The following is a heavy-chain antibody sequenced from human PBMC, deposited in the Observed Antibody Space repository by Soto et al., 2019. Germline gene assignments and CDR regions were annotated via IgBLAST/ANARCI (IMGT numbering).Heavy chain of an antibody. V-gene: IGHV1-69*01. CDR2: IIPIFGTA. CDR3: ARLTDCSGGSCYYYYGMDV. J-gene: IGHJ6*02. CDR1: GGTFSSYA. Sequence: QVQLVQSGAEVKKPGSSVKVSCKASGGTFSSYAISWVRQAPGQGLEWMGGIIPIFGTANYAQKFQGRVTITADESTSTVYMELSSLRSEDTAVYYCARLTDCSGGSCYYYYGMDVWGQGTTVTVSS. D-gene: IGHD2-15*01.